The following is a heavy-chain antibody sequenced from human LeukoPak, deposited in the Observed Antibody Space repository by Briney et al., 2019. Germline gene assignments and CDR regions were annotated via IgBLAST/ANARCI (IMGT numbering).Heavy chain of an antibody. J-gene: IGHJ6*03. V-gene: IGHV4-61*02. D-gene: IGHD3-16*01. CDR3: AREENYDYVWGIMNYYYYMDV. CDR2: IYTSGST. CDR1: GGSISSGAYY. Sequence: SETLSLTCTVSGGSISSGAYYWNWIRQPAGKGLEWIGRIYTSGSTNYNPSLKSRVTMSVDTSKNQFSLKLSSVTAADTAVYYCAREENYDYVWGIMNYYYYMDVWGKGTTVTISS.